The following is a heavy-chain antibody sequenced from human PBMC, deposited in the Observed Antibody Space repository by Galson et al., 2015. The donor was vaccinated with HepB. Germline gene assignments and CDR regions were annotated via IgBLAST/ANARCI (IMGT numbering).Heavy chain of an antibody. J-gene: IGHJ4*02. V-gene: IGHV3-66*01. Sequence: SLRLSCAASGFTVSNNYISWVRQAPGKGLEWISVIYSGGGTYYADSVEGRFTISRDNSKNTVYLQMNSLRAEDTAVYYCAKEGLYSYDSSGYYFDYWGQGALVTVPS. CDR2: IYSGGGT. CDR1: GFTVSNNY. D-gene: IGHD3-22*01. CDR3: AKEGLYSYDSSGYYFDY.